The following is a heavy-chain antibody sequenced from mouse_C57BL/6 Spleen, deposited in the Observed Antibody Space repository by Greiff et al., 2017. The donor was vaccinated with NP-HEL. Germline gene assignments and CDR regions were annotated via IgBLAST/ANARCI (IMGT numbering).Heavy chain of an antibody. J-gene: IGHJ3*01. Sequence: VQLQQPGAELVMPGASVKLSCKASGYTFTSYWMHWVKQRPGQGLEWIGEIDPSDSYTNYNQKFKGKSTLTVDKSSSTAYMQLSSLTSEDSAVYYCARESFCYGSRERFAYWGQGTLVTVSA. CDR1: GYTFTSYW. D-gene: IGHD1-1*01. CDR3: ARESFCYGSRERFAY. V-gene: IGHV1-69*01. CDR2: IDPSDSYT.